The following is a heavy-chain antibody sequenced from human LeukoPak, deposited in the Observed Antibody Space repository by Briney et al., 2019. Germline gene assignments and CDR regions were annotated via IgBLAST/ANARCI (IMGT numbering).Heavy chain of an antibody. V-gene: IGHV4-30-4*08. CDR1: GGSISSGDYY. Sequence: SETLSLTCTVSGGSISSGDYYWSWIRQPPGKGLEWIGYIYYGGSTYYNPSLKSRVTISVDTSKNQFSLKLSSVTAADTAVYYCARAGDTAMVDYWGQGTLVTVSS. CDR2: IYYGGST. CDR3: ARAGDTAMVDY. J-gene: IGHJ4*02. D-gene: IGHD5-18*01.